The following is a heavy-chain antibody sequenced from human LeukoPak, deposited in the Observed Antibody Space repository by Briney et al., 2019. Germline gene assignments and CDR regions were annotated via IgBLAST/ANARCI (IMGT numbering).Heavy chain of an antibody. CDR1: GFTFSSYA. CDR2: ISYDGSNK. D-gene: IGHD3-10*01. CDR3: AKDVLLWFGELSIAFDI. V-gene: IGHV3-30-3*01. Sequence: GGSLRLSCAASGFTFSSYAMHWVRQAPGKGLEWVAVISYDGSNKYYADSVKGRFTISRDNSKNTLYLQMNSLRAEDTAVYYCAKDVLLWFGELSIAFDIWGQGTMVTVSS. J-gene: IGHJ3*02.